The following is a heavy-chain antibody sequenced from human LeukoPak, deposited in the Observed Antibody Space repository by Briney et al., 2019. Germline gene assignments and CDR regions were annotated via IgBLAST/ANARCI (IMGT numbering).Heavy chain of an antibody. CDR3: ARESPGLRNWFDP. CDR2: INPNSGGT. J-gene: IGHJ5*02. CDR1: GYTFTAYY. Sequence: ASVKVSCKASGYTFTAYYMHWMRQAPGQGLEWMGWINPNSGGTNYAQKLQGRVTMTTDTSTSTAYMELRSLRSDDTAVYYCARESPGLRNWFDPWGQGTLVTVSS. V-gene: IGHV1-2*02. D-gene: IGHD1-14*01.